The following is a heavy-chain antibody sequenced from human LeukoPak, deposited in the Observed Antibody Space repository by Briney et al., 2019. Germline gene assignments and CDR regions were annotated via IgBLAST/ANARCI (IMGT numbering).Heavy chain of an antibody. CDR3: ARCQIAAAGTGAFDV. CDR2: FSATDGST. Sequence: TGGSLLLSCAASGFTFSTYAITWVRAAPGKGLEWVSAFSATDGSTQYANSVKGRFTISRDSTTNTLFLQMNSLRAEDTAVYYCARCQIAAAGTGAFDVWGQGTMVTVSS. CDR1: GFTFSTYA. J-gene: IGHJ3*01. D-gene: IGHD6-13*01. V-gene: IGHV3-23*01.